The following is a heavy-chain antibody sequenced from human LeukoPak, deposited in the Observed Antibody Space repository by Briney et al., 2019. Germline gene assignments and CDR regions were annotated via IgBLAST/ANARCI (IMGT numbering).Heavy chain of an antibody. V-gene: IGHV3-30*03. CDR1: GFTFSSYG. D-gene: IGHD4-17*01. J-gene: IGHJ3*01. CDR3: ARDPNGDYIGAFEF. Sequence: GGSLRLSCAASGFTFSSYGMHWVRQAPGKGLEWVAVISYDGSNKYYADSVKGRFTIFRDNSKNTLYLQMNSLRVEDTAQYFCARDPNGDYIGAFEFWGQGTGVTVSS. CDR2: ISYDGSNK.